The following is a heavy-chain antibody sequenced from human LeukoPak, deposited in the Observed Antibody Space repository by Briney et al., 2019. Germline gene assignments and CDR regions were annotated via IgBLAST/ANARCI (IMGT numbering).Heavy chain of an antibody. Sequence: PGGSLRLSCAASGFTFSSYSMNWVRQAPGKGLEWVSSISSSSNYIYYADSVKGRFTISRDNAKNSLYLQMNSLRAEDTAVYYCARVLHIAAAIYWGQGTLVTVSS. CDR3: ARVLHIAAAIY. CDR1: GFTFSSYS. D-gene: IGHD6-13*01. V-gene: IGHV3-21*01. CDR2: ISSSSNYI. J-gene: IGHJ4*02.